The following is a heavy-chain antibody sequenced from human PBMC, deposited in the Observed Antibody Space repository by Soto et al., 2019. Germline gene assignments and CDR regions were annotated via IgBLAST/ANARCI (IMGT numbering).Heavy chain of an antibody. CDR3: ARTPYYYDSSGSRLRKDY. CDR2: INGDGSDT. V-gene: IGHV3-74*03. D-gene: IGHD3-22*01. Sequence: PGGSLRLSCGASGFDFSNYWMHWVRQAPGKGLVWVSRINGDGSDTKYADSVKGRFTISKDNAKNSLYLQMNSLRAEDTAVYYCARTPYYYDSSGSRLRKDYWGQGTLVTVSS. J-gene: IGHJ4*02. CDR1: GFDFSNYW.